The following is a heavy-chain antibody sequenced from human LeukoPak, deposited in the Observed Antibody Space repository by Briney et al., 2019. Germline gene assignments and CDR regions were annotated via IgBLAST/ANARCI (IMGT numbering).Heavy chain of an antibody. CDR3: AKDLAYSGYGFSRLGSTFDY. Sequence: RSLRLSCAASGFTFSSYGMHWVRQAPGKGLEWVSAISGSGGSTYYADSVKGRFTISRDNSKNTLYLQMNSLRAEDTAVYYCAKDLAYSGYGFSRLGSTFDYWGQGTLVTVSS. CDR1: GFTFSSYG. V-gene: IGHV3-23*01. J-gene: IGHJ4*02. D-gene: IGHD5-12*01. CDR2: ISGSGGST.